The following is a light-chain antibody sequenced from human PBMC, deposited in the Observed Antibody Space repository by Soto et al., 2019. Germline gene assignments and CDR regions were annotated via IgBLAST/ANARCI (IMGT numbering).Light chain of an antibody. V-gene: IGLV2-8*01. CDR3: SSYAGSSNV. Sequence: QSALTQPPSASGSPGQSVAISCTGTSSDVGGYNYVSWYQQHPGKAPKLMIDEVNKRPSGVPDRFSGPKSGNTASLTVSGLQAEDEADYYCSSYAGSSNVFGTGTKVTVL. CDR2: EVN. CDR1: SSDVGGYNY. J-gene: IGLJ1*01.